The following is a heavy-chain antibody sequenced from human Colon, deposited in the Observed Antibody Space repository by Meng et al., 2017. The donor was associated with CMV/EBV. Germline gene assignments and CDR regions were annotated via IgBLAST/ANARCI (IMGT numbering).Heavy chain of an antibody. V-gene: IGHV3-11*05. D-gene: IGHD2-2*01. CDR2: INSDTPYR. Sequence: QVHLEEAGVGLAEPVWSLIIFCVASGFNFNDSYMYWFRRAPGKGLEWISYINSDTPYRLYSESVQGRFTISRDNAKNSLFLQMNSLRAEDTAVYYCAPYATSWSFEHWGQGTLVTVSS. CDR3: APYATSWSFEH. J-gene: IGHJ4*02. CDR1: GFNFNDSY.